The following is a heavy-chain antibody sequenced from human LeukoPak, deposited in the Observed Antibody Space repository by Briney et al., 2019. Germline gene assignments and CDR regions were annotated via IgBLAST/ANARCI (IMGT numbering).Heavy chain of an antibody. CDR2: INWNGGST. CDR3: ARIIMDYGGNWRAFDI. D-gene: IGHD4-23*01. V-gene: IGHV3-20*04. CDR1: GFTFDDYG. Sequence: GGSLRPSCAASGFTFDDYGMSWVRQAPGKGLEWVSGINWNGGSTGYADSLKGRFTISRDNAKNSLSLQMNSLRAEDTALYYCARIIMDYGGNWRAFDIWGQGTMVTVSS. J-gene: IGHJ3*02.